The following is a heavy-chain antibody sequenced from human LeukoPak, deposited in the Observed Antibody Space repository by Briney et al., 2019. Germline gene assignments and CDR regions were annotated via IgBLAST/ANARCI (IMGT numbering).Heavy chain of an antibody. CDR2: ISYDGSIN. CDR1: GFNFNSYA. CDR3: ARDRRYCGGGSCYFEYFFDY. D-gene: IGHD2-15*01. Sequence: GGSRRLSCAASGFNFNSYAVHWVRQAPGKGLEWVAVISYDGSINFYAASVKGRFTISRDNSKNTLYLQMNSLRAEDSALYFCARDRRYCGGGSCYFEYFFDYWGQGTRVTVFS. J-gene: IGHJ4*02. V-gene: IGHV3-30-3*01.